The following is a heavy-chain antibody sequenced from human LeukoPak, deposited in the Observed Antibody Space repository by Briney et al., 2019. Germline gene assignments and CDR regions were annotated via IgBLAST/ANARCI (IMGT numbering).Heavy chain of an antibody. V-gene: IGHV3-49*04. J-gene: IGHJ4*02. CDR3: AREGSGYDYGGLYYFDY. CDR1: GFTFGDYS. CDR2: IRSKAYGGTT. D-gene: IGHD5-12*01. Sequence: PGGSLRLSCTASGFTFGDYSMNWVRQAPGKGLKWVGFIRSKAYGGTTEYAASVKGRFTISRDDSKSIAYLQMNSLKTEDTAVYYCAREGSGYDYGGLYYFDYWGQGTLVTVSS.